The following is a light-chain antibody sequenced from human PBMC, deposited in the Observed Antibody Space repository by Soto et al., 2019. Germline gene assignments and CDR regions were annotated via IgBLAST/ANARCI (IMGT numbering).Light chain of an antibody. V-gene: IGKV3-11*01. CDR3: QQSGDSQWT. CDR2: DAS. CDR1: QSVSSY. Sequence: EIVLTQSPATLSLSPGERATLSCRASQSVSSYLAWYQQKPGQAPRLLIYDASNGATGIPARFSGSGSGTDFTLTISSLAPEDFAVYYCQQSGDSQWTFGQGTKVDI. J-gene: IGKJ1*01.